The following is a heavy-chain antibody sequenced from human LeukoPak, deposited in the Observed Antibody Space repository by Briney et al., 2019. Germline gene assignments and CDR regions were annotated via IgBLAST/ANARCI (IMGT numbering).Heavy chain of an antibody. Sequence: PSETLSLTCAVYGGSFSGYYWSWIRQPPGKGLEWIGEINHSGSANYNPSLKSRVTLSIDKPKNQFSLNLNSVTAADTAVYYCARARRDSGFYKVDYWGQGTLVTVSS. V-gene: IGHV4-34*01. CDR2: INHSGSA. CDR3: ARARRDSGFYKVDY. D-gene: IGHD3-3*01. J-gene: IGHJ4*02. CDR1: GGSFSGYY.